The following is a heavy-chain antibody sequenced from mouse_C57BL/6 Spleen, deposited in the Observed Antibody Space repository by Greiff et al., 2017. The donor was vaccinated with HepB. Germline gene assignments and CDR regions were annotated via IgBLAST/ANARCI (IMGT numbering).Heavy chain of an antibody. J-gene: IGHJ4*01. CDR1: GYTFTSYG. Sequence: VQVVESGAELARPGASVKLSCKASGYTFTSYGISWVKQRTGQGLEWIGEIYPRSGNTYYNEKFKGKATLTADKSSSTAYMELRSLTSEDSAVYFCAREDGNYLYAMDYWGQGTSVTVSS. D-gene: IGHD2-1*01. CDR2: IYPRSGNT. CDR3: AREDGNYLYAMDY. V-gene: IGHV1-81*01.